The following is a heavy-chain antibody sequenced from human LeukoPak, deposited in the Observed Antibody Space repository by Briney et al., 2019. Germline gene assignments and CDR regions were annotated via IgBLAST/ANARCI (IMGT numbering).Heavy chain of an antibody. J-gene: IGHJ4*02. CDR1: GFTFSTYG. V-gene: IGHV3-30*02. Sequence: GRSLRLSCAASGFTFSTYGMHWVRQAPGKGLEWVAFIRYDGSNKYYADSVKGRFTISRDNSKNTLYLQMSSLRAEDTAVYYCARARSSGSYHVYWGQGTLVTVSS. D-gene: IGHD3-10*01. CDR3: ARARSSGSYHVY. CDR2: IRYDGSNK.